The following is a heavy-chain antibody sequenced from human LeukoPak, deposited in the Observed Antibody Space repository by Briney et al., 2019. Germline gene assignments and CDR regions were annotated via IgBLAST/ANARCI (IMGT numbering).Heavy chain of an antibody. D-gene: IGHD6-19*01. CDR3: ASLLTYSSGWSDYFDY. V-gene: IGHV3-53*01. J-gene: IGHJ4*02. Sequence: PGGSLRLSCAASGFTVSSNYMSWVRQAPGKGLEWVSVIYSGGSTYYADSVKGRFTISRDNSKNTLYLQMNSLGAEDTAVYYCASLLTYSSGWSDYFDYWGQGTLVTVSS. CDR1: GFTVSSNY. CDR2: IYSGGST.